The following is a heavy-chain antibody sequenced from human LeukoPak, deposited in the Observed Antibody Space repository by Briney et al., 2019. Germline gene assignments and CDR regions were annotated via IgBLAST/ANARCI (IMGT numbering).Heavy chain of an antibody. J-gene: IGHJ4*02. D-gene: IGHD3-16*02. CDR3: ARDLVTFGGVIAD. CDR2: FYHSGNT. CDR1: GGSINSSNW. V-gene: IGHV4-4*02. Sequence: SGTLSLTCAVSGGSINSSNWWSWVRQPPGKGLDWIGEFYHSGNTNYNPSLKSRVTISVDKSKNQLSLKLSSVTAADTSVYYCARDLVTFGGVIADWGQGTLVTVSS.